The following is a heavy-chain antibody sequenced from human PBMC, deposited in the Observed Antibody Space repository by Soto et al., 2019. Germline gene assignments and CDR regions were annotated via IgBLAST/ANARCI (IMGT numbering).Heavy chain of an antibody. V-gene: IGHV1-69*01. CDR1: GGLFSSFA. D-gene: IGHD3-16*01. CDR3: ARGGGPYVWFNEF. Sequence: QAHLVQSGPEVKKPGSSVKVSCKDSGGLFSSFAISWVRQAPGQGLEWLGGIIPVFGTTYYAEKFQDRLTITADESTNTAYMELSSLTSGDTAISYCARGGGPYVWFNEFWGQGTLVTVSS. CDR2: IIPVFGTT. J-gene: IGHJ4*02.